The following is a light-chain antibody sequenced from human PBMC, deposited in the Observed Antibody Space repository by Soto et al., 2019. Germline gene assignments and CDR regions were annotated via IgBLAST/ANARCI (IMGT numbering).Light chain of an antibody. V-gene: IGLV2-14*03. J-gene: IGLJ1*01. CDR3: SSFTSSTSXV. Sequence: PAAVSGSPGQWMAIYCTRTSSDVGSYNSVSWYQQYPGKAPKLMIHDVNNRPSGISDRFSGSKSGNTASLTISGLQAEDEADYYCSSFTSSTSXVFGTGTKVTVL. CDR2: DVN. CDR1: SSDVGSYNS.